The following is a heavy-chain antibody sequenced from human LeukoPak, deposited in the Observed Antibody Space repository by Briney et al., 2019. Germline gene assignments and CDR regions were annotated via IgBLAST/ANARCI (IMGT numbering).Heavy chain of an antibody. J-gene: IGHJ4*02. Sequence: ASVKVSCKGSRGTFSSYAISWVRQAPGQGLEWMGGIIPIFGTANYAQKFQGRVTITTDESTSTAYMELSSLRSEDTAVYYCARRGCSGYSPFDYWGQGTLVTVSS. V-gene: IGHV1-69*05. D-gene: IGHD3-22*01. CDR3: ARRGCSGYSPFDY. CDR1: RGTFSSYA. CDR2: IIPIFGTA.